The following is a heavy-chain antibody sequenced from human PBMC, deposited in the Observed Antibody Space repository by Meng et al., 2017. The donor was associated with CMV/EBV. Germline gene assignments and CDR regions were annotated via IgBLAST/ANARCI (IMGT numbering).Heavy chain of an antibody. V-gene: IGHV1-2*02. CDR2: INPNSGGT. CDR1: GGTFSSYT. J-gene: IGHJ5*02. D-gene: IGHD2-21*01. Sequence: ASVKVSCKASGGTFSSYTISWVRQAPGQGLEWMGWINPNSGGTNYAQKFQGRVTMTRDTSISTAYMELSRLRSDDTAVYYCARDLCGGDCDWFDPWGQGTLVTVSS. CDR3: ARDLCGGDCDWFDP.